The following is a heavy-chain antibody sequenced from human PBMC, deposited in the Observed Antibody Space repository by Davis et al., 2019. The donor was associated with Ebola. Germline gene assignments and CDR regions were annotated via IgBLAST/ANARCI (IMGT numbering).Heavy chain of an antibody. CDR3: AKLELLGY. CDR2: IHSGGST. D-gene: IGHD1-7*01. J-gene: IGHJ4*02. Sequence: GESLKISCAASGFTFSSYSMNWVRQAPGKGLEWVSVIHSGGSTYYADSVKGRFTISRDNSRNTLSLQMNSLRAEDTAVYYCAKLELLGYWGQGTLVTVSS. CDR1: GFTFSSYS. V-gene: IGHV3-66*02.